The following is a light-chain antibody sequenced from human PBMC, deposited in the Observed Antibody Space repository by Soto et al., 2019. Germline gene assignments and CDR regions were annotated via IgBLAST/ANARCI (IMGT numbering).Light chain of an antibody. J-gene: IGKJ4*01. CDR3: QQYGRSPLT. Sequence: IVLTQSPGTLSLSPGERAILSCRASQSLSSSFLAWYQQKPGQAPRLLIYSSSNRATGIPDRFSGGGSGTDFTLTISRLEPADFAVYYCQQYGRSPLTFGGGTKVEIK. CDR2: SSS. V-gene: IGKV3-20*01. CDR1: QSLSSSF.